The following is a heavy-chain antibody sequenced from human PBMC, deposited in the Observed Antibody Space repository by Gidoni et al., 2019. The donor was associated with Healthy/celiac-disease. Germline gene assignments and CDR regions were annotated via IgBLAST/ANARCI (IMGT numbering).Heavy chain of an antibody. CDR3: ARTPPHYYDSSGYYP. J-gene: IGHJ5*02. D-gene: IGHD3-22*01. CDR1: GFTVSSNY. Sequence: EVQLVESGGGLIQPGGSLRLSCAASGFTVSSNYMSWVRQAPGKGLEWVSVIYSGGSTYYADSVKGRFTISRDNSKNTLYLQMNSLRAEDTAVYYCARTPPHYYDSSGYYPRGQGTLVTVSS. V-gene: IGHV3-53*01. CDR2: IYSGGST.